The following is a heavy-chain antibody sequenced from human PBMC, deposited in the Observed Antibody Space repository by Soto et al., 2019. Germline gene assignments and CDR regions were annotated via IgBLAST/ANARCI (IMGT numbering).Heavy chain of an antibody. V-gene: IGHV3-30*18. Sequence: GGSLRLSCAASGFTFSSYGMHWVRQAPGKGLEWVAVISYDGSNKYYADSVKGRFTISRDNSKNTLYLQMNSLRAEDTAVYYCAKTLTGYYYYYGMDVWGQGTTVTVSS. CDR2: ISYDGSNK. J-gene: IGHJ6*02. CDR3: AKTLTGYYYYYGMDV. CDR1: GFTFSSYG. D-gene: IGHD3-9*01.